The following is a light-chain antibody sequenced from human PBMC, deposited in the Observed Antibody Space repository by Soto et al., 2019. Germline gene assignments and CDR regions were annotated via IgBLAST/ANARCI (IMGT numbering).Light chain of an antibody. CDR1: QSVSRK. CDR2: DAS. V-gene: IGKV3-11*01. Sequence: DIVLTQSPATLSLSPGERATLSCRASQSVSRKLALYQQIPGQAPRLLIYDASNRATGIPARFSGSGSGTDFTLTISSLEPEDFAIYYCQQHSNFFGPGTKVDI. CDR3: QQHSNF. J-gene: IGKJ3*01.